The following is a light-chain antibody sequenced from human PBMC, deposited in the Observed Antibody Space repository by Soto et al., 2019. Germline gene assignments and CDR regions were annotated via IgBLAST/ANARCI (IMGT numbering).Light chain of an antibody. CDR2: EAS. V-gene: IGLV2-18*02. CDR3: TSSTSDSLYV. Sequence: QSALTQPPSVSGSPGQSVTISCTGTSTDFVSYNRVSWYQQPPGTAPKLIIYEASNRPSGVSNRFSGSKSGNTASLTISGLLAEDEADYFCTSSTSDSLYVFGTGTKVTVL. J-gene: IGLJ1*01. CDR1: STDFVSYNR.